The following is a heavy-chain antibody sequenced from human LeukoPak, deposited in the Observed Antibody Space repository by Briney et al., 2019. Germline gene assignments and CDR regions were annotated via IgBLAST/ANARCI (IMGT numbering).Heavy chain of an antibody. V-gene: IGHV4-30-4*08. CDR1: GGSISSGDYY. CDR3: ARVPYDSSGYCDY. D-gene: IGHD3-22*01. CDR2: IYYSGST. Sequence: SQTLSLTCTVSGGSISSGDYYWSWIRRPPGKGLEWIGYIYYSGSTYYNPSLKSRVTISVDTSKNQFSLKLSSMTAADTAVYYCARVPYDSSGYCDYWGQGTLVTVSS. J-gene: IGHJ4*02.